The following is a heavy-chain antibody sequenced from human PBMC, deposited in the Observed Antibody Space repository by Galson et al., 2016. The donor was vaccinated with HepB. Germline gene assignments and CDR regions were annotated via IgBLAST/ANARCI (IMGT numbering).Heavy chain of an antibody. J-gene: IGHJ6*04. V-gene: IGHV3-30*09. CDR3: ARDRIAQSIADRWGGCFFYALDV. CDR2: ISFDGLKK. Sequence: SLRLSCAASGFTFSDFPFHWARQSPGKGLEWVALISFDGLKKSYTDSVKGRFDISRAESKGTPYLDMNSLTTDDSGVYFCARDRIAQSIADRWGGCFFYALDVWGEGTTVTVSS. D-gene: IGHD6-6*01. CDR1: GFTFSDFP.